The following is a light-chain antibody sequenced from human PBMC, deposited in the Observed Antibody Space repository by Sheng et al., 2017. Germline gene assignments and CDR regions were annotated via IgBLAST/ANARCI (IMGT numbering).Light chain of an antibody. J-gene: IGLJ3*02. Sequence: QSVLTQPPSASGTPGQRVTISCSGSSSNIGSNTVNWYQQLPGTAPKLXIYSNNQRPSGVPDRFSGSKSGTSASLAISGLQSEDEADYYCAAWDDSLNGWVFGGGTKLTVL. CDR3: AAWDDSLNGWV. V-gene: IGLV1-44*01. CDR2: SNN. CDR1: SSNIGSNT.